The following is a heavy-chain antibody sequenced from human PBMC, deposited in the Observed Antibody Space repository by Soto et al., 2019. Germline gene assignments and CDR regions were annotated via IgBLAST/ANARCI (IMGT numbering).Heavy chain of an antibody. J-gene: IGHJ4*02. CDR1: VFTFSIYA. D-gene: IGHD3-22*01. CDR3: ATGANFYYDTSRY. CDR2: MSPNGNNQ. V-gene: IGHV3-30-3*01. Sequence: VGSLRLSCASPVFTFSIYALHCVRHSPGKGLEWVAVMSPNGNNQYYADSVKGRFTISRDTSKSTLYLQMTSLRPDDTAVYYCATGANFYYDTSRYWGQGTLVNVSS.